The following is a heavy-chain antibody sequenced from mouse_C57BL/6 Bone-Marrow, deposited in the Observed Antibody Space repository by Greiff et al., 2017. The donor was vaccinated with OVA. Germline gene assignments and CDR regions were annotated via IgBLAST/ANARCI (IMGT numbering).Heavy chain of an antibody. Sequence: EVKLMESGGGLVKPGGSLKLSCAASGFTFSDYGMHWVRQAPEKGLEWVAYISSGSSTIYYADTVKGRFTISRDNAKNTLFLQMTSLRSEDTAMYYCAREGGRVFDYWGQGTTLTVSS. CDR2: ISSGSSTI. J-gene: IGHJ2*01. CDR1: GFTFSDYG. V-gene: IGHV5-17*01. D-gene: IGHD3-3*01. CDR3: AREGGRVFDY.